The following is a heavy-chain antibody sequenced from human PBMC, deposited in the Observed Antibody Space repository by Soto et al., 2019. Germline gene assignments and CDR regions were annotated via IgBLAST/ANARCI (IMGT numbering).Heavy chain of an antibody. CDR2: ISRSGSTI. D-gene: IGHD2-15*01. Sequence: EVQLVESGGGLVQPGGSLRLSCAASGLTFSSYEMNWVRQAPGKGLEWVSYISRSGSTIYYADSVKGRVTISRDNAKNSLYLQMNCLRAEDTAVYYCARDGRIRRPDWYFDLWGRGTLVTVSS. J-gene: IGHJ2*01. V-gene: IGHV3-48*03. CDR1: GLTFSSYE. CDR3: ARDGRIRRPDWYFDL.